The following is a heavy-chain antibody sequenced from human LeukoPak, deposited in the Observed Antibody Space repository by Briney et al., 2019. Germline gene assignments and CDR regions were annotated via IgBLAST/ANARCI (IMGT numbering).Heavy chain of an antibody. CDR1: GFSFSRYA. Sequence: GGSLRLSCATSGFSFSRYALFWVRQAPGKGLEWVSHISGSGGSTYSADSVKGRFTIPRDNSKNTLFLQMNSLRAEDTAVYYCTGSTTLTTYAYWGRGTLVTVSS. CDR2: ISGSGGST. V-gene: IGHV3-23*01. D-gene: IGHD4-17*01. J-gene: IGHJ4*02. CDR3: TGSTTLTTYAY.